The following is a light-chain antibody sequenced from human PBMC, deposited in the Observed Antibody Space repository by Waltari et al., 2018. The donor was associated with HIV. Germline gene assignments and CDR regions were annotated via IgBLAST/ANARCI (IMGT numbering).Light chain of an antibody. V-gene: IGLV3-25*03. J-gene: IGLJ3*02. CDR1: ELPKHY. CDR3: QSADSSGAWV. CDR2: KDN. Sequence: SYDLTQPPSVSVSPGQTARIACSGDELPKHYSYWYQPRPGPAPVLLIYKDNERPSWIPERFSGSSSGTTVTFTITGVQADDEADYWCQSADSSGAWVFGGGTKLTVL.